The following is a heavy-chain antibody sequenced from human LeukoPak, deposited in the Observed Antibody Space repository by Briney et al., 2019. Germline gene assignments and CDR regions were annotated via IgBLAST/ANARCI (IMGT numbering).Heavy chain of an antibody. D-gene: IGHD4/OR15-4a*01. CDR1: GGSFSGYY. J-gene: IGHJ3*02. CDR2: INHSGST. Sequence: SETLSLTCAVYGGSFSGYYWSWIRQPPGKGLEWIGEINHSGSTNYNPSLKSRVTISVDTSKNQFSLNLRSVTTADTAVYYCARSTNFEAFDIWGQGTMVTVSS. CDR3: ARSTNFEAFDI. V-gene: IGHV4-34*01.